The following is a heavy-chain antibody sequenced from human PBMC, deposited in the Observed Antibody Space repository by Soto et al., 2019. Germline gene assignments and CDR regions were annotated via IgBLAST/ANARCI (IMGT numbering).Heavy chain of an antibody. CDR3: ARSKFWSGYYTEGSCDY. V-gene: IGHV1-3*01. CDR2: INAGNGNT. Sequence: GASVKVSCKASGYTFTSYAMHWVRQAPGQRLEWMGWINAGNGNTKYSQKFQGRVTITRDTSASTAYMELSSLRSEDTAVYYCARSKFWSGYYTEGSCDYWGQGTLVTVSS. CDR1: GYTFTSYA. J-gene: IGHJ4*02. D-gene: IGHD3-3*01.